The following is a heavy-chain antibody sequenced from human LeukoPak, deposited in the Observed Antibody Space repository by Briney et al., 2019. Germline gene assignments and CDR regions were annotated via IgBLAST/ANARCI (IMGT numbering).Heavy chain of an antibody. Sequence: GASVKVSCKVSGYTLTELSMHWVRQAPGKGLEWMGGFDPEDGETIYAQKFRGRVTMTEDTSTDTAYMELSSLRSEDTAVYYCATQAMVTEGLDYWGQGTLVTVSS. CDR1: GYTLTELS. V-gene: IGHV1-24*01. CDR3: ATQAMVTEGLDY. J-gene: IGHJ4*02. CDR2: FDPEDGET. D-gene: IGHD5-18*01.